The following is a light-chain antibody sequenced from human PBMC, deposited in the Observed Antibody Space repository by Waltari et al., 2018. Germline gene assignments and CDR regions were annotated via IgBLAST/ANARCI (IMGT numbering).Light chain of an antibody. Sequence: EIVVTQSPLSLPVTPGEPASISCRSSHSLVFSNGNNSLDWYLQKPGQSPQLLIYETSNRASGVPDRFSGSGSGTDFTLKISRVETEDVGIYYCMQALQAPYTFGQGTKLEIK. CDR3: MQALQAPYT. CDR1: HSLVFSNGNNS. CDR2: ETS. V-gene: IGKV2-28*01. J-gene: IGKJ2*01.